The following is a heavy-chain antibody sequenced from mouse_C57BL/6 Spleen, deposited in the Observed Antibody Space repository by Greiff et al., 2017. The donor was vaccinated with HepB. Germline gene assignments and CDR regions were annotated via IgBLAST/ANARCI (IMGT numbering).Heavy chain of an antibody. CDR1: GFTFSDYY. CDR2: INYDGSST. CDR3: AREKLGREGVFDY. V-gene: IGHV5-16*01. D-gene: IGHD4-1*01. Sequence: EVQRVESEGGLVQPGSSMKLSCTASGFTFSDYYMAWVRQVPEKGLEWVANINYDGSSTYYLDSLKSRFIISRDNAKNILYLQMSSLKSEDTATYYCAREKLGREGVFDYWGQGTTLTVSS. J-gene: IGHJ2*01.